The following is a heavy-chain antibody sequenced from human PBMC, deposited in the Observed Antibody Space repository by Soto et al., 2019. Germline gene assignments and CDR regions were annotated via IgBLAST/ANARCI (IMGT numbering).Heavy chain of an antibody. V-gene: IGHV1-18*04. CDR2: ISAYNGNT. J-gene: IGHJ4*02. CDR1: GYTFTSYG. D-gene: IGHD3-22*01. Sequence: EASVKVSCKASGYTFTSYGISWVRQAPGQGLEWMGWISAYNGNTNYAQKLQGRVTMTTDTSTSTAYMELRSLRSDDTAVYYCARAPRYYYDSSGYYWGQGTMVTVSS. CDR3: ARAPRYYYDSSGYY.